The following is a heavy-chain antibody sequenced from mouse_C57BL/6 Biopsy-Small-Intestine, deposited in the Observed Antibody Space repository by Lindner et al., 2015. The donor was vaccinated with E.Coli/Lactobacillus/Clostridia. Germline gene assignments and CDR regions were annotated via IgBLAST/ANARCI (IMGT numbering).Heavy chain of an antibody. Sequence: VQLQESGRRYVSRRRRGSLKLSCAASGFTFSDYGMHWVRQAPEKGLEWVAYSSSGSNTIYYADTVKGRFTISRDNAKNTLFLQMTSLRSEDTAMYYCTRDPIYYGNYKFIYYAMDYWGQGTSVTVSS. CDR3: TRDPIYYGNYKFIYYAMDY. D-gene: IGHD2-1*01. CDR2: SSSGSNTI. J-gene: IGHJ4*01. CDR1: GFTFSDYG. V-gene: IGHV5-17*01.